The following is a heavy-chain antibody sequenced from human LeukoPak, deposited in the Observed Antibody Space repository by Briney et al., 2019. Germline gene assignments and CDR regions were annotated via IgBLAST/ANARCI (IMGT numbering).Heavy chain of an antibody. CDR1: GYTFTGYY. D-gene: IGHD2-15*01. Sequence: ASVKVSCKASGYTFTGYYMHWVRQAPGQGLEWMGWINPNSGGTNYAQKFQGRVTMTRDTSISTAYMELSRLRSDDTAVYYCARISCSGGSCYGFDYWGQGTLVTVSS. CDR2: INPNSGGT. J-gene: IGHJ4*02. V-gene: IGHV1-2*02. CDR3: ARISCSGGSCYGFDY.